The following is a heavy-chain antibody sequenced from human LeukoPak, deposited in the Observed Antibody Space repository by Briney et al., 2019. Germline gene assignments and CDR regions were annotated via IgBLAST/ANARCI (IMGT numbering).Heavy chain of an antibody. V-gene: IGHV1-2*06. Sequence: ASVKASCKASGYTFTGYYMHWVRQAPGQGLEWMGRINPNSGGTNYAQKFQGRVTMTRDTSISTAYMELSRLRSDDTAVYYCARDETTVIYYYYYGMDVWGQGTTVTVSS. CDR2: INPNSGGT. CDR1: GYTFTGYY. CDR3: ARDETTVIYYYYYGMDV. J-gene: IGHJ6*02. D-gene: IGHD4-17*01.